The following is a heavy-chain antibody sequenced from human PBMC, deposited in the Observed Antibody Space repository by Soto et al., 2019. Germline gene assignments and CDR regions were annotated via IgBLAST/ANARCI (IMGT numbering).Heavy chain of an antibody. CDR2: IYYSGST. CDR1: VGSSSSNHY. Sequence: SETLSLTCSVSVGSSSSNHYWDFIRQPPGKGPEWIGRIYYSGSTYYNPSLKSRVTISVDTSKNQFSLKLSSVTAADTAVYYCARRELEPTNNDAFHIWGQGTMVTVSS. D-gene: IGHD1-1*01. J-gene: IGHJ3*02. V-gene: IGHV4-39*01. CDR3: ARRELEPTNNDAFHI.